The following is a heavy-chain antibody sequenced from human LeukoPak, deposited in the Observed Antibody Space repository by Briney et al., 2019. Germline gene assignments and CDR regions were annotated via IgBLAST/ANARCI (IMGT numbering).Heavy chain of an antibody. J-gene: IGHJ4*02. Sequence: PGRSLRPSCAASGFTFSSYAMHWVRQAPGKGLEWVSVISYDGSNKYYADSVKGRFTLSRDNSKNTLYLQMNSLRADDTAVYYCAGAFSGWSPKFWGQGTLVTVSS. V-gene: IGHV3-30-3*01. CDR2: ISYDGSNK. CDR1: GFTFSSYA. CDR3: AGAFSGWSPKF. D-gene: IGHD6-19*01.